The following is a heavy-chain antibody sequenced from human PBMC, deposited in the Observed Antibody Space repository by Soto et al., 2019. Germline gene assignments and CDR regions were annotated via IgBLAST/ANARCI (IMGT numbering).Heavy chain of an antibody. CDR1: GGSFSSGGYS. Sequence: QLQLQESGSGLVKPSQTLSLTCAVSGGSFSSGGYSWSWIRRPPGKGLEWIGYIYPNGRTHYNPSLKRRVTISVDRSKNQFSLELISVTDAGTAVYYGARVPAAGRAYFDYWGQGTLVTVSS. V-gene: IGHV4-30-2*01. CDR2: IYPNGRT. CDR3: ARVPAAGRAYFDY. J-gene: IGHJ4*02. D-gene: IGHD6-13*01.